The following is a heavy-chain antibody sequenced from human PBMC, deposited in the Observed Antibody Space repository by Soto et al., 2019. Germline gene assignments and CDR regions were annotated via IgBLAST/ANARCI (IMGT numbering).Heavy chain of an antibody. J-gene: IGHJ5*02. V-gene: IGHV4-31*03. CDR3: ARDKGRYCSSTSCRSVFFDP. D-gene: IGHD2-2*01. CDR2: IYYSGST. Sequence: SETLSLTCTVSGGSISSGGYYWSWFRQHPGKGLEWIGYIYYSGSTYYNPSLKSRVTISVDTSKNQFSPKLSSVTAADTAVYYCARDKGRYCSSTSCRSVFFDPWGQGTLVTVSS. CDR1: GGSISSGGYY.